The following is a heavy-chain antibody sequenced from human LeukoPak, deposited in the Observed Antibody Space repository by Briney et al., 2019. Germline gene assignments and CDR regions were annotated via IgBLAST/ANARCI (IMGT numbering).Heavy chain of an antibody. V-gene: IGHV3-9*01. J-gene: IGHJ4*02. D-gene: IGHD3-3*01. CDR1: GFTFDDYA. Sequence: GGSLRLSCAASGFTFDDYAMHWVRQAPGKGLEWVSGISWNSGSIGYADSVKGRFTISRDNAKNSLYLQMNSLRAEDTALYYCAKDIGEFLERYLFDYWGQGTLVTVSS. CDR3: AKDIGEFLERYLFDY. CDR2: ISWNSGSI.